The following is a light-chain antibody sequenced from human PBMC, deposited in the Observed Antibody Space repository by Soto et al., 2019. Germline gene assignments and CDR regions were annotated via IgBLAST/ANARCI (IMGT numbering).Light chain of an antibody. CDR2: DAS. CDR3: QQYNSYPWT. Sequence: IESAQSPSTLSASVKDRVTITCRASQSITRWLAWYKQKPGEAPKLLIYDASSLESGVPSRFSGSGSGTEFTLTISSLQPDDFATYYCQQYNSYPWTFGLGTKG. J-gene: IGKJ1*01. V-gene: IGKV1-5*01. CDR1: QSITRW.